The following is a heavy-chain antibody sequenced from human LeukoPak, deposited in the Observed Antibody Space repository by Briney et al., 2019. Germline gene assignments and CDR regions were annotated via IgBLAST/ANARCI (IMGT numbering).Heavy chain of an antibody. V-gene: IGHV1-2*06. CDR2: INPNSGGT. CDR3: AGGPYDSSGYCWAELDY. CDR1: GYTFTGYY. Sequence: GASVKVSCKASGYTFTGYYMHWVRQAPGQGLEWMGRINPNSGGTNYAQKFQGRVTMTRDTSISTAYMELSWLRSDDTAVYYCAGGPYDSSGYCWAELDYWGQGTLVTVSS. D-gene: IGHD3-22*01. J-gene: IGHJ4*02.